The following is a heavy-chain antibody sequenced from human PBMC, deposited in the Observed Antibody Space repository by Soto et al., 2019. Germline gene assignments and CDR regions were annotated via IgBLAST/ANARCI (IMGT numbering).Heavy chain of an antibody. D-gene: IGHD6-19*01. V-gene: IGHV2-5*02. CDR1: GFSLTTIGVG. CDR2: SYWDDDK. J-gene: IGHJ5*02. Sequence: QITLKESGPTLVKPTQTLTLTCTFCGFSLTTIGVGVGWIRQPPGKALGWLALSYWDDDKPYSTSLKSRLTITRVTSKTQVVLTMTNMDPVDTATYFCAHRMRGNRGCRTFEPWCQGILVTVSS. CDR3: AHRMRGNRGCRTFEP.